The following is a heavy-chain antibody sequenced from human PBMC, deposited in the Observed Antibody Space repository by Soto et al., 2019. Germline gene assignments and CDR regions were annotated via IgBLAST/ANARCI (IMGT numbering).Heavy chain of an antibody. D-gene: IGHD3-22*01. CDR3: ARASYYDSSGQFDY. CDR2: IYTSGST. CDR1: GGSISSYY. Sequence: LSLTCTVSGGSISSYYWSWIRQPAGKGLEWIGRIYTSGSTNYNPSLKSRVTMSVDTSKNQFSLKLSSVTAADTAVYYCARASYYDSSGQFDYWGQGTLVTVSS. V-gene: IGHV4-4*07. J-gene: IGHJ4*02.